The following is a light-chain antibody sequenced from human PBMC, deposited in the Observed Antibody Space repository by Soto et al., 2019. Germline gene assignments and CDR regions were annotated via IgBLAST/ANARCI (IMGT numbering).Light chain of an antibody. CDR2: KAS. V-gene: IGKV1-5*03. J-gene: IGKJ1*01. Sequence: DIQLTQSPSTPSASVGERVTISCRASQSISPWLTWYQQKPGKAPKLLIYKASSLDSGVPSRFSGRGSGTEFTLTISGLQPNDFANDYCQQYHTSPWTFGQGTKVEIK. CDR1: QSISPW. CDR3: QQYHTSPWT.